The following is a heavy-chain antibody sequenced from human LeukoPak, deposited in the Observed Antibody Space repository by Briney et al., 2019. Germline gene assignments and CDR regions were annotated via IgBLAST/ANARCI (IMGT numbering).Heavy chain of an antibody. CDR3: ARGGASIAARWALDYYYMDV. CDR2: IIPIFGTA. D-gene: IGHD6-6*01. V-gene: IGHV1-69*05. J-gene: IGHJ6*03. Sequence: ASVTVSCKASGGTFSSYAISWVRQPPGQGLEWMGGIIPIFGTANYAQKFQGRVTITTDESTSTAYMELSSLRSEDTAVYYCARGGASIAARWALDYYYMDVWGKGTTVTVSS. CDR1: GGTFSSYA.